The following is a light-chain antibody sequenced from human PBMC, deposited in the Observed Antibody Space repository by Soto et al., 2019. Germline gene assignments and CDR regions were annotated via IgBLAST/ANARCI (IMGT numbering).Light chain of an antibody. CDR1: SSDVGSYNL. J-gene: IGLJ1*01. V-gene: IGLV2-23*01. CDR3: CSHAGNSLHV. Sequence: QSVLTQPASVAGSPGQSITISCTGTSSDVGSYNLVSWYQQHPGKAPKLMIYEGSKRPSGVSNRFSGYKSGNTASLTISGLQAEDEADYYCCSHAGNSLHVFGTGTTVTAL. CDR2: EGS.